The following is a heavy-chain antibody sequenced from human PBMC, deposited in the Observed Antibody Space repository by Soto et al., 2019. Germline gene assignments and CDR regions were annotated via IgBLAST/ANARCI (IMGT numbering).Heavy chain of an antibody. CDR1: GYTFTVYY. J-gene: IGHJ5*02. Sequence: QVQLVQSGAEVKKPGASVKVSCKASGYTFTVYYMHWVRHAPGQGLEWMGWINPNSGGTNYAQKIQRRVTMTRDTSISTAYMELSRLRSDDTAVSYCARPRYGSGCSCPWRWFDPWGQGPLVTVSS. D-gene: IGHD2-15*01. CDR3: ARPRYGSGCSCPWRWFDP. V-gene: IGHV1-2*02. CDR2: INPNSGGT.